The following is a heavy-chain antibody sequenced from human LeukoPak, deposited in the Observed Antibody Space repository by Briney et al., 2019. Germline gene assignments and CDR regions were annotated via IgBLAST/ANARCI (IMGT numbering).Heavy chain of an antibody. Sequence: GASVKVSCKASGYTFTSYGISWVRQAPGQGLEWMGWINPDTGGTKYAQKFQGRVTMTRDTSISTAYMELSRLRSDDTAVYYCAREDYYDSGSNDYWGQGTLVTVSS. CDR1: GYTFTSYG. D-gene: IGHD3-22*01. CDR2: INPDTGGT. CDR3: AREDYYDSGSNDY. J-gene: IGHJ4*02. V-gene: IGHV1-2*02.